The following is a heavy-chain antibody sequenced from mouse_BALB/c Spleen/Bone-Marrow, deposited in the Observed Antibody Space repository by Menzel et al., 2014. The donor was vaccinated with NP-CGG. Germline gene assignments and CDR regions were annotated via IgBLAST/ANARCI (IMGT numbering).Heavy chain of an antibody. CDR1: GYTFTSYV. CDR2: INPYNDGT. CDR3: ARPRQLVLPYYFDY. J-gene: IGHJ2*01. Sequence: VQLQQSGPELVKPGASVKMSCKASGYTFTSYVMHWVKQKPGQGLEWIGYINPYNDGTKNNEKFKGKAPLTFYKSTSTAYMELSSLTSQDSAVYYRARPRQLVLPYYFDYWGQGTTLTVSS. V-gene: IGHV1-14*01. D-gene: IGHD3-2*01.